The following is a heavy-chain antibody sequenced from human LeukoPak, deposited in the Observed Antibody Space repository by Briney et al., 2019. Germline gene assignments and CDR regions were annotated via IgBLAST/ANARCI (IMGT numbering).Heavy chain of an antibody. CDR2: INPNSGGT. CDR3: ARDILSGYCSGGSCWDFDY. Sequence: GASVKVSCKASGYTFTGYYMHWVRQPPGQGLEWMGWINPNSGGTNYAQKFQGRVTMTRDTSISTAYMELSRLRSDDTAVYYCARDILSGYCSGGSCWDFDYWGQGTLVTVSS. D-gene: IGHD2-15*01. V-gene: IGHV1-2*02. CDR1: GYTFTGYY. J-gene: IGHJ4*02.